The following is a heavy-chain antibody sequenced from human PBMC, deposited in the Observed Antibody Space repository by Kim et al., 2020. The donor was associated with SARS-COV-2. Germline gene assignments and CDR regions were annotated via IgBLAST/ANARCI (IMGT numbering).Heavy chain of an antibody. D-gene: IGHD3-22*01. CDR1: GYTFIDHY. V-gene: IGHV1-2*06. CDR2: INPDSGDT. Sequence: ASVKVPCKASGYTFIDHYIHWVQQAPGQGLQWMGQINPDSGDTSYAQDFQGRVTLTRDTSSNTAYMELTYDDTAVYYCARDRLTYYYDNSGYGRKEYYFDYWGQGTLVTVSS. CDR3: ARDRLTYYYDNSGYGRKEYYFDY. J-gene: IGHJ4*02.